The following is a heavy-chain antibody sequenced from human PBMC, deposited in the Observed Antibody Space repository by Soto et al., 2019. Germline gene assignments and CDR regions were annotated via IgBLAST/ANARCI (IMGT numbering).Heavy chain of an antibody. CDR1: GFPFSHYA. Sequence: QVQLVQSGGGEVQPGTSLTLSCAASGFPFSHYAMHWVRQAPGKGLEWLAIISHDATNQFSADSIKGRFTISRDNPRNTLLLQMYSLRPEDTAVYYSARHGTPSIQELGFDFWGQGTLVTVSS. V-gene: IGHV3-30-3*01. CDR3: ARHGTPSIQELGFDF. J-gene: IGHJ4*02. D-gene: IGHD4-4*01. CDR2: ISHDATNQ.